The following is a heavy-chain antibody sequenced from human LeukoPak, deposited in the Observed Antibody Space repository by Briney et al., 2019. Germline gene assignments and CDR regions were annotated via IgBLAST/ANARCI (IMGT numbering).Heavy chain of an antibody. CDR1: GFSFSSNW. CDR3: ARHDWCDP. V-gene: IGHV3-66*04. J-gene: IGHJ5*02. Sequence: PGGSLRLSCTASGFSFSSNWMTWVRQAPGKGLEWVSVIYSGSGSRTYYTDSVKGRFTISRDNSKNTVYLQMNSLRAEDTAVYYCARHDWCDPWSQGTRVTVSS. CDR2: IYSGSGSRT.